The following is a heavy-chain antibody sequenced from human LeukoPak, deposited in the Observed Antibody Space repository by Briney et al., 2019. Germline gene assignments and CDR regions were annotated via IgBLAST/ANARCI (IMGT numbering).Heavy chain of an antibody. CDR3: ARVADYYDSSGYHPYFDY. J-gene: IGHJ4*02. CDR2: ISYDGSNK. V-gene: IGHV3-30*01. CDR1: GFTFSSYA. D-gene: IGHD3-22*01. Sequence: GRSLRLSCAASGFTFSSYAMHWVRQAPGKGLEWVAVISYDGSNKYYADSVKGRFTISRDNSKNTLYLQMNSLRAEDTAVYYWARVADYYDSSGYHPYFDYWGQGTLVTVSS.